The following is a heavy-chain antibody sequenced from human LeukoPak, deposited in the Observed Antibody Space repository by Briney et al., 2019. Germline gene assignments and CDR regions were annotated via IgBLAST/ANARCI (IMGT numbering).Heavy chain of an antibody. V-gene: IGHV1-69*13. Sequence: SVKVSCKASGGTFSSYAISWVRQAPGQGLEWMGGIIPIFGTANYAQKFQGRVTITADESTSTAYMELSSLRSEDTAVYYCARGSFSSYDSWSGYPYYYYYMDVWGKGTTVTVSS. J-gene: IGHJ6*03. D-gene: IGHD3-3*01. CDR3: ARGSFSSYDSWSGYPYYYYYMDV. CDR2: IIPIFGTA. CDR1: GGTFSSYA.